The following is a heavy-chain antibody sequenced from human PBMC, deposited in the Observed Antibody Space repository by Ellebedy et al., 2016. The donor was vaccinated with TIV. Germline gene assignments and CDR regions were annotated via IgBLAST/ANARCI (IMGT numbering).Heavy chain of an antibody. D-gene: IGHD2-8*01. CDR2: LKQDGSEK. Sequence: GESLKISXAASGFTFSSYWMSWVRQAPGKGLEWVANLKQDGSEKYYVDSVKGRFTISRDNAKNSLYLQMNSLRAEDTAVYYCARELDPTMVYFDYGMDVWGQGTTVTVSS. J-gene: IGHJ6*02. CDR1: GFTFSSYW. V-gene: IGHV3-7*03. CDR3: ARELDPTMVYFDYGMDV.